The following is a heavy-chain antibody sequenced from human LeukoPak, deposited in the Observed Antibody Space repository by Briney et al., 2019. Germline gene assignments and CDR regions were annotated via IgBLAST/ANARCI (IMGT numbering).Heavy chain of an antibody. Sequence: ASVKVSCKASGYTFTGYYMHWVRQAPGQGLEWMGWINPNSGGTNYAQKFQGCVTMTRDTSISTAYMELSRLRSDDTAVYYCARDRDYDFWSGYYTGVYYYYGMDVWGQGTTVTVSS. J-gene: IGHJ6*02. V-gene: IGHV1-2*04. CDR2: INPNSGGT. D-gene: IGHD3-3*01. CDR3: ARDRDYDFWSGYYTGVYYYYGMDV. CDR1: GYTFTGYY.